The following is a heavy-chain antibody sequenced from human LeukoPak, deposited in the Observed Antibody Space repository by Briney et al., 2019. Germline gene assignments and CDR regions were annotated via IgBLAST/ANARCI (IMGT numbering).Heavy chain of an antibody. CDR3: ATYYDFWSGYYPRAWYYYMDV. CDR2: MNPNSGNT. J-gene: IGHJ6*03. V-gene: IGHV1-8*01. Sequence: ASVKVSCKASGYTFTSYDINWVRQATGQGLEWMGWMNPNSGNTGYAQKFQGRVTMTRNTSISTAYMELSSLRSEDTAVYYCATYYDFWSGYYPRAWYYYMDVWGKGTTVTVSS. D-gene: IGHD3-3*01. CDR1: GYTFTSYD.